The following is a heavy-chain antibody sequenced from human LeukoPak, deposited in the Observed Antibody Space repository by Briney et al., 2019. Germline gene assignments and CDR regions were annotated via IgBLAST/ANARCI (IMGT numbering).Heavy chain of an antibody. J-gene: IGHJ4*02. CDR3: AREQYYYDSSGPNSLIDY. CDR2: IYYSGST. V-gene: IGHV4-39*07. D-gene: IGHD3-22*01. CDR1: GGSISNSAYY. Sequence: SETLSLTCTVSGGSISNSAYYWGWIRQPPGKGLEWIGSIYYSGSTSYNSSLKSRVTISVDTSKNQFSLKLSSVTAADTAVYYCAREQYYYDSSGPNSLIDYWGQGTLVTVSS.